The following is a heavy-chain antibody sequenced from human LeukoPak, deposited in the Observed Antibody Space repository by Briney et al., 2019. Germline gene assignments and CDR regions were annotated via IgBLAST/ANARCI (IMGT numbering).Heavy chain of an antibody. D-gene: IGHD3-9*01. J-gene: IGHJ4*02. CDR3: ARVVLYYDILTGPHYFDY. Sequence: SETLSLTCAVYGGSFSGYYWSWIRQPPGKGLEWIGSIYHSGSTYYNPSLKSRVTISVDTSKNQFSLKLSSVTAADTAVYYCARVVLYYDILTGPHYFDYWGQGTLVTVSS. CDR1: GGSFSGYY. V-gene: IGHV4-34*01. CDR2: IYHSGST.